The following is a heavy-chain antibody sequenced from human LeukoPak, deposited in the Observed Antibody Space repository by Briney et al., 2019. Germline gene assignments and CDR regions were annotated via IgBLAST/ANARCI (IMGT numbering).Heavy chain of an antibody. CDR3: ARDFSDSSGYSKYYFDY. D-gene: IGHD3-22*01. Sequence: PGGSLRLSCAASGFTFSSYGMHWVRQAPGKGLEWVAFIRYDGSNKYYADSVKGRFTISRDNSKNTLYLQMNSLRAEDTAVYYCARDFSDSSGYSKYYFDYWGQGTLVTVSS. CDR1: GFTFSSYG. V-gene: IGHV3-30*02. CDR2: IRYDGSNK. J-gene: IGHJ4*02.